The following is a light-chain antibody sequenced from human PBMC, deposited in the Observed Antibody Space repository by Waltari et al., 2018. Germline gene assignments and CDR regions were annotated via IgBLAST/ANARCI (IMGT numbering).Light chain of an antibody. CDR1: QGRVHTDGRTY. V-gene: IGKV2-30*02. CDR2: QVS. CDR3: MQAKFWPWT. J-gene: IGKJ1*01. Sequence: QGRVHTDGRTYVSWYQQRPGQSPRRLIYQVSKRDSGVPDRFRGSGSGTDFTLEISRVEADDVGFYYCMQAKFWPWTFGQGTEGEIK.